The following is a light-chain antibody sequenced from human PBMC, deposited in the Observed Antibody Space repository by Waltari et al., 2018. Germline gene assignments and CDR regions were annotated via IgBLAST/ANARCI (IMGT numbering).Light chain of an antibody. CDR3: QQYYNIPLT. CDR2: KAS. J-gene: IGKJ4*01. CDR1: QSISGW. Sequence: DIQMTQSPSTLSASVGDRVTITCRASQSISGWLAWYQQKLGKAPNLLIFKASTLQSGVPSRFSGSGSGTEFTLTISSLQAEDVAIYYCQQYYNIPLTFGGGTKVEIK. V-gene: IGKV1-5*03.